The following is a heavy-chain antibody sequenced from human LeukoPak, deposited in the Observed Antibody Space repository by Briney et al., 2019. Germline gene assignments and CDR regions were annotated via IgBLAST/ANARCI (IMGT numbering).Heavy chain of an antibody. CDR1: GASISSFY. CDR3: ARGRSGWYRY. J-gene: IGHJ4*02. V-gene: IGHV4-4*07. CDR2: FYTSGNT. Sequence: PSETLSLTCTVSGASISSFYWSWIRQPAGKGLEWIGRFYTSGNTNYNPSLESRVTISVDTSKNQFSLKLSSVTAADTAVYYCARGRSGWYRYWGQGTLVTVSS. D-gene: IGHD6-19*01.